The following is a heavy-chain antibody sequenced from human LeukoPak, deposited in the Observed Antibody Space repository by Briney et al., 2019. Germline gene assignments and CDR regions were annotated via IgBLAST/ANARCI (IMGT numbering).Heavy chain of an antibody. J-gene: IGHJ4*02. V-gene: IGHV3-23*01. D-gene: IGHD3-10*01. CDR2: ISERGGSQ. CDR3: AKRGIVIRAVIIIGFHKEAYYFDY. CDR1: GITLSNYG. Sequence: GGSLSLSCVVSGITLSNYGMGWLRQAPGKGREGFSGISERGGSQNYAASVKGRFIISRDTSKNTVYLQMNSLRVEDTAVYFCAKRGIVIRAVIIIGFHKEAYYFDYWGQGILVTVSS.